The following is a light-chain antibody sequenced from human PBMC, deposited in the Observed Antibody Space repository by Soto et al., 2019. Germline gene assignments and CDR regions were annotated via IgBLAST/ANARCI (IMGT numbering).Light chain of an antibody. J-gene: IGKJ1*01. Sequence: EIMLTQSPGTLSLSPGERATLSCRASQSVSSNHLAWYQQKPGQAPRLLIYGGSSRATGIPVRFSGSGSETDFTLTITRLEPEDFAVYYCQQYSSSRTFGQGTKADIK. V-gene: IGKV3-20*01. CDR1: QSVSSNH. CDR3: QQYSSSRT. CDR2: GGS.